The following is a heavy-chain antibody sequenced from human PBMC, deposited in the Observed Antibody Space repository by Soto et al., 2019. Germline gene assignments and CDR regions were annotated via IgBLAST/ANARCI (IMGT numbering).Heavy chain of an antibody. Sequence: EVQLLESGGGLVQPGGSLRLSCAASGFTFSSYAMSWVRQAPGKGLEWVSAISGSGGSTYYADSVKGRFTISRDNSNNTLYLQMNSLRAEETAVYYCAKHQGLGYCNSTSCYANWFDPWGQGTLVTVSS. J-gene: IGHJ5*02. V-gene: IGHV3-23*01. D-gene: IGHD2-2*01. CDR1: GFTFSSYA. CDR2: ISGSGGST. CDR3: AKHQGLGYCNSTSCYANWFDP.